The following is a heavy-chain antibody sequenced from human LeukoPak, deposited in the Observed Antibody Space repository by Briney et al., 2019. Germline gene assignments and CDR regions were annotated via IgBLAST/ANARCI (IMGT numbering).Heavy chain of an antibody. CDR1: GGTFSNYA. CDR3: ATHIVLLWFGESHGAFDI. V-gene: IGHV1-69*13. D-gene: IGHD3-10*01. Sequence: GASVKVSCKASGGTFSNYAISWVRQAPGQGLEWMGGIIAIFGTANYAQKFQGRVTITADESTSTAYMELSSLRSEDTAVYYCATHIVLLWFGESHGAFDIWGQGTMVTVSS. J-gene: IGHJ3*02. CDR2: IIAIFGTA.